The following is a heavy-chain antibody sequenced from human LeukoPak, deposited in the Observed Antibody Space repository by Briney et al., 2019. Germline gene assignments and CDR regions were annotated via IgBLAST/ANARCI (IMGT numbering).Heavy chain of an antibody. Sequence: GGSLRLSCAASGFTFSSYAMSWVRQAPGKGLEWVSYISSSSSTIYYADSVKGRFTISRDNAKNSLYLQMNSLRAEDTAVYYCASELPYYYLWAFDIWGQGTMVTVSS. J-gene: IGHJ3*02. CDR3: ASELPYYYLWAFDI. D-gene: IGHD3-3*01. V-gene: IGHV3-48*01. CDR2: ISSSSSTI. CDR1: GFTFSSYA.